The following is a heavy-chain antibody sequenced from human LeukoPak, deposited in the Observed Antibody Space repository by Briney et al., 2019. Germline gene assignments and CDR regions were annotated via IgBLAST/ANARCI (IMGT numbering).Heavy chain of an antibody. V-gene: IGHV3-48*04. J-gene: IGHJ4*02. CDR2: ISSSSSTI. CDR3: ARDGGSLGRYYFDY. D-gene: IGHD3-16*01. Sequence: GGSLRLSCAASGFTFSSYWMSWVRQAPGKGLEWVSYISSSSSTIYYADSVKGRFTISRDNAKNSLYLQMNSLRAEDTAVYYCARDGGSLGRYYFDYWGQGTLVTVSS. CDR1: GFTFSSYW.